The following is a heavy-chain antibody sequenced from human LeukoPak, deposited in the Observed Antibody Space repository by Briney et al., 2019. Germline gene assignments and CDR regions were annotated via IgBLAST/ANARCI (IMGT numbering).Heavy chain of an antibody. V-gene: IGHV3-21*01. J-gene: IGHJ4*02. Sequence: PGGSLRLSCAGSGFNFSGYSMSWVSQAPWKWLEFVSFISSSSSFIYYADSVKGRFTISRDNAKKSLSLQMNSLRADDTAVYYCARGYSSSWYLDWGQGTLVTVSS. D-gene: IGHD6-13*01. CDR2: ISSSSSFI. CDR1: GFNFSGYS. CDR3: ARGYSSSWYLD.